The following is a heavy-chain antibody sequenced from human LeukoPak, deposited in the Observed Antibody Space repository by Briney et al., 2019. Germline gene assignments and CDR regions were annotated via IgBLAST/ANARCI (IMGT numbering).Heavy chain of an antibody. J-gene: IGHJ4*02. CDR2: ISGSGGST. CDR1: GFTFSSYA. V-gene: IGHV3-23*01. D-gene: IGHD3-10*01. CDR3: ARGNYGSRGSDY. Sequence: GGSLRLSCAASGFTFSSYAMSWVRQAPGKGLEWVSAISGSGGSTYYADSVKGRFTISRDNSKNTLYLQMNSLRAEDTAVYYCARGNYGSRGSDYWGQGTLVTVSS.